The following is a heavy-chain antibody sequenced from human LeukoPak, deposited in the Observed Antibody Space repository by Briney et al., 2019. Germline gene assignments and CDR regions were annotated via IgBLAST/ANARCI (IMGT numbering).Heavy chain of an antibody. Sequence: GGSLRLSCAASGFTFSNYDMHWVRQAPGKGLEWVTFIRYDGSEKNYADSVKGRFTISRDNSKNTLYLQMNSLRAEDTAVYYCAKDGTNYVFWGGPYFDSWGQGTLVTVSS. J-gene: IGHJ4*02. CDR3: AKDGTNYVFWGGPYFDS. D-gene: IGHD3-3*01. CDR2: IRYDGSEK. CDR1: GFTFSNYD. V-gene: IGHV3-30*02.